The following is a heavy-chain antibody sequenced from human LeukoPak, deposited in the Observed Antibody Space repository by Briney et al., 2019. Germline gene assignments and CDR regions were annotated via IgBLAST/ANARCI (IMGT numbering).Heavy chain of an antibody. V-gene: IGHV3-23*01. CDR1: GFTFSSYA. CDR2: IGGSGGST. D-gene: IGHD2-2*03. CDR3: AKDGYCSSTSCYESWFDP. J-gene: IGHJ5*02. Sequence: GGSLRLSCAASGFTFSSYAMSWVRQAPGKGLEWVSAIGGSGGSTYYADSVKGRFTISRDNSKNTLYLQMNSLRAEDTAVYYCAKDGYCSSTSCYESWFDPWGQGTLVTVSS.